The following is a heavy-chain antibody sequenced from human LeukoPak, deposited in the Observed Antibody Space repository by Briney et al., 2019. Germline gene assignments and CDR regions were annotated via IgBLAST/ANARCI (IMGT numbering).Heavy chain of an antibody. CDR3: ARDQQQWLALDY. CDR1: GFTFSSYW. Sequence: GGSLRLSCAASGFTFSSYWMTWVRQAPGKGLEGVANIKQDGIEKYYVDSVKGRFTISRDDAKNSLYLQMNSLRAEDTAVYYCARDQQQWLALDYWGRGTLVTVSS. V-gene: IGHV3-7*04. J-gene: IGHJ4*02. D-gene: IGHD6-19*01. CDR2: IKQDGIEK.